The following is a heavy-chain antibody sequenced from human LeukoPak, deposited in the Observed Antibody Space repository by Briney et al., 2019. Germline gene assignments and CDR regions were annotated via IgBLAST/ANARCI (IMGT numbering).Heavy chain of an antibody. V-gene: IGHV4-30-2*01. CDR1: GGSISSGGYS. CDR3: ASYYYYYGMDV. J-gene: IGHJ6*02. CDR2: IYHSGST. Sequence: SETLSLTCAVSGGSISSGGYSWSWIRQPPGKGLEWIGYIYHSGSTNYNPSLKSRVTISVDTSKNQFSLKLSSVTAADTAAYYCASYYYYYGMDVWGQGTTVTVSS.